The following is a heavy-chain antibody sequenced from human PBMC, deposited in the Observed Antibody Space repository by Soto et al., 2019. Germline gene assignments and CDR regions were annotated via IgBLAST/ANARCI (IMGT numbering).Heavy chain of an antibody. V-gene: IGHV4-39*07. J-gene: IGHJ4*02. D-gene: IGHD3-22*01. Sequence: SETLSLTCTVSGGSTSSSSYYWGWIRQPPGKGLEWIGSIYYSGSTYYKPSLKSRVTISVDTSKNQFSLKLSYVTAADKDVYYCVRGTYYYDSSGYYYGGYYFDYWGQGTLVTVSS. CDR3: VRGTYYYDSSGYYYGGYYFDY. CDR1: GGSTSSSSYY. CDR2: IYYSGST.